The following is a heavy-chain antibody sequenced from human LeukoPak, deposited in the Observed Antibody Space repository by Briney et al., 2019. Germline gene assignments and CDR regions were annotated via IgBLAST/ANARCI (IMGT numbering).Heavy chain of an antibody. D-gene: IGHD6-19*01. J-gene: IGHJ6*03. CDR2: ISGDGGST. CDR1: GFTSDDYA. CDR3: ATGYSSGWFYYYYYMDV. Sequence: GGSLRLSCAASGFTSDDYAMHWVRQAPGKGLEWVSLISGDGGSTYYADSVKGRFTISRDNSKNSLYLQMNSVRTEDTALYYCATGYSSGWFYYYYYMDVWGKGTTVTVSS. V-gene: IGHV3-43*02.